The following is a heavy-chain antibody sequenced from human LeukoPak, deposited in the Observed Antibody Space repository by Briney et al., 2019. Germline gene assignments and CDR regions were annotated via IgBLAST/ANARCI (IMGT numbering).Heavy chain of an antibody. J-gene: IGHJ6*02. CDR2: ISDSGGST. V-gene: IGHV3-64D*09. Sequence: GGSLRLPCSASGFPFSSYAMHWVRQAPGKGLEYVSAISDSGGSTYYADSVKGRFTISRDNSKNTLYLQMSSLRAEDTAVYFCVRGYSFGPYGMDVWGQGTTVTVSS. CDR3: VRGYSFGPYGMDV. CDR1: GFPFSSYA. D-gene: IGHD2-15*01.